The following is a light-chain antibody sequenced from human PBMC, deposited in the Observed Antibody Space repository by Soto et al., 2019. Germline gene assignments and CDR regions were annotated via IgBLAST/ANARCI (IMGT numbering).Light chain of an antibody. CDR3: QQSYSAPRT. V-gene: IGKV1-39*01. CDR1: QSIGTH. J-gene: IGKJ2*01. Sequence: DIRMAKSTWFLPASVADRISITGRASQSIGTHLSWYQQKPGKAPKLLIYGASNLQSGVPSRFSGSGSETGFTLTISSLQPEDFATYYCQQSYSAPRTFGQGTKVDIK. CDR2: GAS.